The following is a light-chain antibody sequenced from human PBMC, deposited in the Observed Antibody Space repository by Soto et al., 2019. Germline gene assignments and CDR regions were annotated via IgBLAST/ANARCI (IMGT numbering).Light chain of an antibody. V-gene: IGKV1-39*01. CDR2: AAY. Sequence: DIQMTQSPSTLSASVGDRVNMTCRASRSISRYLSWYQQKPGKAHNLLIYAAYSLQSGVQSRFSGAGSGTDFTLTIANLHPEDFAIYYCKQSYNTQWTFGQGTKVDI. J-gene: IGKJ1*01. CDR1: RSISRY. CDR3: KQSYNTQWT.